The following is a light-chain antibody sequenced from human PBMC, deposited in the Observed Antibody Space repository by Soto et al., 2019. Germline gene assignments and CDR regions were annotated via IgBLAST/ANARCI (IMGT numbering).Light chain of an antibody. J-gene: IGKJ1*01. Sequence: DIQMTQSPSTLSASVGDRVTITCRATQNIYGWLAWYQQKSGKAPKLLIYDASSVESGVPWRFSGSGFGTEFTVTISRLQPDYFATYYCQQYNSYPWTFGQGTKVEVK. V-gene: IGKV1-5*01. CDR1: QNIYGW. CDR3: QQYNSYPWT. CDR2: DAS.